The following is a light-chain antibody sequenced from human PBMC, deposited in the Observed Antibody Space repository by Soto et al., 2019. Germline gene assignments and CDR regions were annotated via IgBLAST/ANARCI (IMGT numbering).Light chain of an antibody. CDR1: QGIRID. CDR2: AAS. CDR3: LQHNSYPWT. J-gene: IGKJ1*01. V-gene: IGKV1-17*01. Sequence: IQMTQSPSSLSASAGDRVTITCRASQGIRIDLGWYKQRPGKAPKRMSYAASSLQSGVPSRFSGSGSGTEVTLTISSLQPEDFATYYCLQHNSYPWTFGQGTKVDI.